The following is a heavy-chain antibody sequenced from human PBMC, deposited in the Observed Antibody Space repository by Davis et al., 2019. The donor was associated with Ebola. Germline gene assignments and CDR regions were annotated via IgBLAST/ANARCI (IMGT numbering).Heavy chain of an antibody. J-gene: IGHJ4*02. Sequence: LSLTCAASGFTFSSYSMNWVRQAPGKGLEWVSYISSSGSTIYYADSVKGRFTISRDNAKNSLYLQMNSLRAEDTALYYCAKGIAVAGTPYYFDYWGQGTLVTVSS. CDR2: ISSSGSTI. CDR3: AKGIAVAGTPYYFDY. V-gene: IGHV3-48*04. CDR1: GFTFSSYS. D-gene: IGHD6-19*01.